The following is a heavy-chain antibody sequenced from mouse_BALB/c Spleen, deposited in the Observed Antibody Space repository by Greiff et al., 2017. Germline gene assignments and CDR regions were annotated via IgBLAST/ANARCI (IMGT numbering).Heavy chain of an antibody. D-gene: IGHD1-1*01. Sequence: EVKLMESGGGLVQPGGSLKLSCAASGFTFSSYTMSWVRQTPEKRLEWVAYISNGGGSTYYPDTVKGRFTISRDNAKNTLYLQMSSLKSEDTAMYYCARHDYYGSSYDAMDYWGQGTSVTVSS. J-gene: IGHJ4*01. V-gene: IGHV5-12-2*01. CDR2: ISNGGGST. CDR1: GFTFSSYT. CDR3: ARHDYYGSSYDAMDY.